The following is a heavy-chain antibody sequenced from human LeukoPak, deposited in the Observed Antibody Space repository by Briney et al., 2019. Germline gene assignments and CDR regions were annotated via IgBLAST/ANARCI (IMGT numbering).Heavy chain of an antibody. CDR2: ISYDGTNE. V-gene: IGHV3-30*01. CDR3: ARCKMVISDHDAFEI. CDR1: GFTFRSYA. J-gene: IGHJ3*02. Sequence: GESLRLSCAASGFTFRSYAMHWVRQTPGKGLEWVAVISYDGTNENYADSVKGRFTISRDNSKNMLYVQMNSLRAEDTALYFCARCKMVISDHDAFEIWGQGTMVIVSS. D-gene: IGHD3-22*01.